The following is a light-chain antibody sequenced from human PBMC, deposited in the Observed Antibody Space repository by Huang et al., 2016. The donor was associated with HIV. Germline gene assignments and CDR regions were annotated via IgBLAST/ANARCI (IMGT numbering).Light chain of an antibody. CDR3: QQYNNWPPVT. Sequence: EVVMTQSPATLSVSPGERATLSCRASQSVSSNLAWYQQKPGQAPRLLIYGAPTRATGIPASFSGSGSGTEFTLTISSLQSEDFAVYYCQQYNNWPPVTFGQGTKLEIK. J-gene: IGKJ2*01. V-gene: IGKV3D-15*01. CDR1: QSVSSN. CDR2: GAP.